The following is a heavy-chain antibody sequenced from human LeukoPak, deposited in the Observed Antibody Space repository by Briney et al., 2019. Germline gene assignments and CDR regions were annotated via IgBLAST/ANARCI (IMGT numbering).Heavy chain of an antibody. V-gene: IGHV3-23*01. CDR2: ISGSGGST. CDR1: GFTFSSYA. D-gene: IGHD2-2*02. CDR3: AKILRVVVPAAIPHSNWFDP. J-gene: IGHJ5*02. Sequence: GGPLRLSCAASGFTFSSYAMSWVRQAPGKGLEWVSAISGSGGSTYYADSVKGRFTISRDNSKNTLYLQMNSLRAEDTAVYYCAKILRVVVPAAIPHSNWFDPWGQGTLVTVSS.